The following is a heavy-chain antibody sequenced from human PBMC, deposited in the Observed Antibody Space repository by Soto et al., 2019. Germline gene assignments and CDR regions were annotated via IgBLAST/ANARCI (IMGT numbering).Heavy chain of an antibody. V-gene: IGHV4-4*02. D-gene: IGHD6-19*01. CDR3: AREPASSGWYGRVNWFVP. J-gene: IGHJ5*02. CDR2: IYHSGST. Sequence: QVQLQESGPGLVKPSGTLSLTCAVSGGSISSSNWWSWVRQPPGKGLEWIGEIYHSGSTNYNPSLKRRVTISVDKSKNQFSLKLSSVTAAHTAVYYCAREPASSGWYGRVNWFVPWGQGTLVTVSS. CDR1: GGSISSSNW.